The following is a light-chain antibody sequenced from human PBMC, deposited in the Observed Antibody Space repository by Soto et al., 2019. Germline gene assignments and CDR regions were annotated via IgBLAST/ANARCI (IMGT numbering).Light chain of an antibody. CDR1: HGISNL. J-gene: IGKJ5*01. Sequence: DIQMTQSPSTLPSSVGDRFTITLLASHGISNLLAWYQQKPGTAPKVLIYHASNMQSGVPPRFSATVSGTEFSLTITSLQPDDFATYYCQQLFDSPITFGQGTRLEIK. V-gene: IGKV1-5*01. CDR2: HAS. CDR3: QQLFDSPIT.